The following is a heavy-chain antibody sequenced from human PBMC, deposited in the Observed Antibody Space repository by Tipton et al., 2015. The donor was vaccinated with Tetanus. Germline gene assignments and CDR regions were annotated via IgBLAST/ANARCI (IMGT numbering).Heavy chain of an antibody. CDR1: GYSFSTYW. Sequence: QSGAEVKKRGESLRISCRGSGYSFSTYWIAWVRQMPGKGLEWMGIIYPGDSDTRYNPTFQGQVTFSADKSISTAYLLWSSLKASDTAMYYWATQFFYRTSSLSDYGMDLWGQGTSVTVS. J-gene: IGHJ6*02. CDR2: IYPGDSDT. V-gene: IGHV5-51*01. D-gene: IGHD6-6*01. CDR3: ATQFFYRTSSLSDYGMDL.